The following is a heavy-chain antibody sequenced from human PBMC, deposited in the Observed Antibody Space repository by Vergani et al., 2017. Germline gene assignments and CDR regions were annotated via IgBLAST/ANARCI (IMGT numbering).Heavy chain of an antibody. CDR2: IKQDGSEQ. CDR3: ARIGRRGWFDP. V-gene: IGHV3-7*01. D-gene: IGHD2-15*01. Sequence: EVQLVESGGGLVQPGGSLRLSCAASGFTFSSYWMSWVRQAPGKGLEWVANIKQDGSEQYYVDSVKGRFTISRDNAKNSLYLQMNSLRAEDTAVYYCARIGRRGWFDPWGQGTLVTVSS. J-gene: IGHJ5*02. CDR1: GFTFSSYW.